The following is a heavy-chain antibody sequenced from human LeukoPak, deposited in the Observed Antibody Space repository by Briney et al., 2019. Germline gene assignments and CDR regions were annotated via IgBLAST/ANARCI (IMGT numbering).Heavy chain of an antibody. CDR2: ISFDGTNR. CDR1: GFTFRSYA. J-gene: IGHJ4*02. V-gene: IGHV3-30*04. CDR3: AKRHGANSLNYFDY. D-gene: IGHD4-23*01. Sequence: GRSLRLSCAASGFTFRSYAMEWVRQAPGMGLEWVAVISFDGTNRYYADSVKGRFTISRDNSKSTLYLQLTSLRPEDMAVYYCAKRHGANSLNYFDYWGQGALVTVSS.